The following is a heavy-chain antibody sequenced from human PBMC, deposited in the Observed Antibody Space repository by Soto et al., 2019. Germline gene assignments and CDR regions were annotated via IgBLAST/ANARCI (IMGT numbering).Heavy chain of an antibody. Sequence: EVQLVESGGGLVQPGGSLRLSFAVSGLTFSNYWMNWVRQAPGKGLVWVSRINSDGSSTDYADSVKGRFTITRDNARNTLYLEMHSLRAEDTGLYCCGRGGRIVAAASVDWGQGTLVTVSS. D-gene: IGHD6-25*01. V-gene: IGHV3-74*01. CDR3: GRGGRIVAAASVD. J-gene: IGHJ4*02. CDR1: GLTFSNYW. CDR2: INSDGSST.